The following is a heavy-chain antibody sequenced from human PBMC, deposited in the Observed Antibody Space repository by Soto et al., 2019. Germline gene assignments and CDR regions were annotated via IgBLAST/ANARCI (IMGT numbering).Heavy chain of an antibody. V-gene: IGHV4-31*03. CDR2: TYYSGST. D-gene: IGHD2-15*01. CDR1: GSSISSGGYY. J-gene: IGHJ4*02. Sequence: QVQLQESGPGLVKPSQTLSLTCTVSGSSISSGGYYWSWIRQHPGKGLEWIGCTYYSGSTYYNPSLKSRLITSVDTSKNGFSPKLSSVTAADTAVYYCARLGFGGNPYYFDYWGQGILVTVSS. CDR3: ARLGFGGNPYYFDY.